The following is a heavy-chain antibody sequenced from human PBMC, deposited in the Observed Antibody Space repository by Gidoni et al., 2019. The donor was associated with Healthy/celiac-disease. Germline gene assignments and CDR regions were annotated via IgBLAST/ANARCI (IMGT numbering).Heavy chain of an antibody. CDR1: GFTFSSYS. J-gene: IGHJ4*02. Sequence: EVQLVESGGGLVKPGGSLRLSCASSGFTFSSYSMNWVRQAPGKGLEWVSSISSSSSYIYYADSVKGRFTISRDNAKNSLYLQMNSLRAEDTAVYYCARGRGPQWLVPFDYWGQGTLVTVSS. CDR2: ISSSSSYI. V-gene: IGHV3-21*01. CDR3: ARGRGPQWLVPFDY. D-gene: IGHD6-19*01.